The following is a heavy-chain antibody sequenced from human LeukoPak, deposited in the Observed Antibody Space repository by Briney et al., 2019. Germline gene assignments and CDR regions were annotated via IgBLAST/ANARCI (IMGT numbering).Heavy chain of an antibody. CDR3: ARVNQVGRYYLDY. CDR1: GFTVSSNY. Sequence: GGSLRLSCAASGFTVSSNYMSWVRQAPGKGLEWVSVIYSGGSTYYADSVKGRFTISRDNSKNTLYLQMNSLRAEDTAVYYCARVNQVGRYYLDYWGQGTLVTVSS. J-gene: IGHJ4*02. CDR2: IYSGGST. V-gene: IGHV3-66*01.